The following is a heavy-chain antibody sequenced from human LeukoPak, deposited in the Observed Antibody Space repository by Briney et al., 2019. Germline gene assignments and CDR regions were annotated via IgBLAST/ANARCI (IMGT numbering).Heavy chain of an antibody. CDR3: AKLRELVTYYYYYGLDV. D-gene: IGHD1-1*01. CDR2: ISYDGVNK. Sequence: GGSLGLSCAASGFTFRNYVIHWVRQAPGKGLEWVALISYDGVNKYYADSVKGRFTISRDNSKNTLYLRMNSLRVEDTALYYCAKLRELVTYYYYYGLDVWGQGTTVTVSS. J-gene: IGHJ6*02. V-gene: IGHV3-30*18. CDR1: GFTFRNYV.